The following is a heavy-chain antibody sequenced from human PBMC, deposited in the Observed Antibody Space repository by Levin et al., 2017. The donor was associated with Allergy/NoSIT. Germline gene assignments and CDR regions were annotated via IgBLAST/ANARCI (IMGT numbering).Heavy chain of an antibody. CDR1: GGSFSGYY. CDR3: ARGGFLGRVVSPS. D-gene: IGHD3-22*01. V-gene: IGHV4-34*01. CDR2: INHSGST. Sequence: PSETLSLTCAVYGGSFSGYYWSWIRQPPGKGLEWIGEINHSGSTNYNPSLKSRVTISVDTSKNQFSLKLSSVTAADTAVYYCARGGFLGRVVSPSWGQGTLVTVSS. J-gene: IGHJ4*02.